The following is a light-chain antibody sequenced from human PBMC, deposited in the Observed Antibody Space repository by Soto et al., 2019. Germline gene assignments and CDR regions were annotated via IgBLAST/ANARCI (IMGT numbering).Light chain of an antibody. J-gene: IGLJ1*01. CDR2: DVS. Sequence: QSALIQPPSVSGSPGQSVTISCTGTSSDVGSYDYVSWYQQHPGQAPKLLIYDVSYRPSGISPRFSGSESAYTASLTISGLQAEDEADYYCSSYSFTTSLYVFGTGTKVTVL. CDR3: SSYSFTTSLYV. V-gene: IGLV2-14*03. CDR1: SSDVGSYDY.